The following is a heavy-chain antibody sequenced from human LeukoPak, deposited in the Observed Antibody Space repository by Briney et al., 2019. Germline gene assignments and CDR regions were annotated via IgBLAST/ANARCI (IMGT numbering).Heavy chain of an antibody. CDR2: IIPIFGTA. CDR1: GGTFSSYA. J-gene: IGHJ5*02. V-gene: IGHV1-69*05. D-gene: IGHD3-16*01. Sequence: SVKVSCKASGGTFSSYAISWVRQAPGQGLEWMGGIIPIFGTANYAQKFQGRVTITTDESTSTAYMELSSLRSEDTAVYYCARVGAAEEWFDPWGQGTLVTVSS. CDR3: ARVGAAEEWFDP.